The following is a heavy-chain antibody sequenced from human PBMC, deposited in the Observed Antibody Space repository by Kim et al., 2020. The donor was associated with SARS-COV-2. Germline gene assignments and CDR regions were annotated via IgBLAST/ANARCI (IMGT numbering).Heavy chain of an antibody. CDR1: GYTFTSYY. D-gene: IGHD3-10*01. Sequence: ASVKVSCKASGYTFTSYYMHWVRQAPGQGLEWMGIINPSGGSTSYAQKFQGRVTMTRDTSTSTVYMELSSLRSEDTAVYYCARDYYYGSARRLPGGMDVWGQGTTVTVSS. J-gene: IGHJ6*02. CDR2: INPSGGST. CDR3: ARDYYYGSARRLPGGMDV. V-gene: IGHV1-46*01.